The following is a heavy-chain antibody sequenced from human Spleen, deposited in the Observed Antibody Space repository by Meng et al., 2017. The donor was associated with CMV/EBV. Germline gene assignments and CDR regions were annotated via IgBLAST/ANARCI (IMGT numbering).Heavy chain of an antibody. CDR3: SRHKKAPYCTSTSCFETFGWFDP. V-gene: IGHV5-51*01. Sequence: IACARQMPGKGLEWMGIIYPGDSDTRYSPSFQGQITISVDKSITTAYLQWSSLKASDTAMYYCSRHKKAPYCTSTSCFETFGWFDPWGQGTLVTVSS. J-gene: IGHJ5*02. D-gene: IGHD2-2*01. CDR2: IYPGDSDT.